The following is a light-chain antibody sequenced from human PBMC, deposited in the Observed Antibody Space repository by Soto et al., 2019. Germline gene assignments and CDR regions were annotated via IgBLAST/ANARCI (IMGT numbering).Light chain of an antibody. CDR3: ASWDDSLNGV. V-gene: IGLV1-44*01. J-gene: IGLJ3*02. CDR1: SPNIGRNT. CDR2: SNS. Sequence: QSVLTQPPSASGTPGQRVTISCSGSSPNIGRNTVNWYQQFPGSAPKLLIYSNSLRPSGVPDRFSASKSGTSASLAISGLQSEDEADYYCASWDDSLNGVFGGGTQLTVL.